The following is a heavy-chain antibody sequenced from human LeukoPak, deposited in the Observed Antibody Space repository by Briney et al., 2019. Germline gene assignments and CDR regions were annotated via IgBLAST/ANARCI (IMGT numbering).Heavy chain of an antibody. V-gene: IGHV3-30*18. Sequence: PGTSLRLSCAASGFTLTTNGIHWVRQAPGKGLEWVAVISYDGSEKYYADSAKGRFTVSNDNSKNTVYLQMIGLRIEDTAVYYCAKVADSGSYYNYFESWGPGTLVTVSS. CDR1: GFTLTTNG. CDR3: AKVADSGSYYNYFES. J-gene: IGHJ4*02. CDR2: ISYDGSEK. D-gene: IGHD1-26*01.